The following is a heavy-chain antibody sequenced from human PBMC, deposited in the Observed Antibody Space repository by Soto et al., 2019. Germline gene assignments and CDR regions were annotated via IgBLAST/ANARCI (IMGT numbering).Heavy chain of an antibody. D-gene: IGHD6-13*01. CDR1: GFTFSDYY. CDR2: ISSSGSTI. V-gene: IGHV3-11*01. Sequence: PGGSLRLSCXASGFTFSDYYMSWIRQAPGKGLEWVSYISSSGSTIYYADSVKGRFTISRDNAKNSLYLQMNSLRAEDTAVYYCARANGYSSSSYDPHYYGMDVWGQGTTVTVSS. J-gene: IGHJ6*02. CDR3: ARANGYSSSSYDPHYYGMDV.